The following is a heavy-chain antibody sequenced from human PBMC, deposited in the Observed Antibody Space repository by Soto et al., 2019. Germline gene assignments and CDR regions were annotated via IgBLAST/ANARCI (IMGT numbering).Heavy chain of an antibody. CDR3: ATKGGRYYFQFDP. CDR2: ISSGGTTI. J-gene: IGHJ5*02. V-gene: IGHV3-11*01. Sequence: QVQLVESGGGFVKPGGSLRLSCAASGFTFSDYYMSWIRQAPGKGLEWVSYISSGGTTIYYADSVKGRFTISRDDAKNSLFLQMNSLRPEDTAVYFCATKGGRYYFQFDPWGQGTLVTVSS. CDR1: GFTFSDYY. D-gene: IGHD3-22*01.